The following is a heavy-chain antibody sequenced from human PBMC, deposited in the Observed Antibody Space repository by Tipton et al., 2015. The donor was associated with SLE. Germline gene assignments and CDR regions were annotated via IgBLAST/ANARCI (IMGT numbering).Heavy chain of an antibody. D-gene: IGHD6-13*01. V-gene: IGHV4-34*01. CDR3: GSSSSWYGAFDI. J-gene: IGHJ3*02. CDR2: INHSGST. CDR1: GGSISSHY. Sequence: TLSLTCTVSGGSISSHYWSWIRQPPGKGLEWIGEINHSGSTNYNPSLKSRVTISVDTSKNQFSLKLSSVTAADTAVYYCGSSSSWYGAFDIWGQGTMVTVSS.